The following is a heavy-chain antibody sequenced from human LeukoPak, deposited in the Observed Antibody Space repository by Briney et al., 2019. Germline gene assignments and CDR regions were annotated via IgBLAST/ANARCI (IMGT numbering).Heavy chain of an antibody. CDR2: IWYDGSNK. D-gene: IGHD3-9*01. J-gene: IGHJ4*02. Sequence: GSLRLSCAASGFTFSSYGMHWVRQALGKGLEWVAVIWYDGSNKYYADSVKGRFTISRDNSKNTLYLQMNSLRAEDTAVYYCARDSSWDDILTDWGQGTLVTVSS. V-gene: IGHV3-33*01. CDR1: GFTFSSYG. CDR3: ARDSSWDDILTD.